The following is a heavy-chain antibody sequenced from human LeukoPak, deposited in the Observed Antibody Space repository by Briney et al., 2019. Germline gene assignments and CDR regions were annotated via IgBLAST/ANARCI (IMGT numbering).Heavy chain of an antibody. CDR2: VSASSSYI. V-gene: IGHV3-21*04. CDR3: ARGVVDSRVGFDP. CDR1: GFTLTNFG. J-gene: IGHJ5*02. D-gene: IGHD6-13*01. Sequence: GGSLRLSCAASGFTLTNFGMDWVRQAPGKGLEWVSSVSASSSYIYYADSVKGRFTISRDNAQNSLYLQMNSLRAEDTAVYYCARGVVDSRVGFDPWGQGTLVTVSS.